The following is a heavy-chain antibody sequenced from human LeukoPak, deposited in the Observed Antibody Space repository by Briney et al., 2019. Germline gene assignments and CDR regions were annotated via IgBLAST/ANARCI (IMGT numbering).Heavy chain of an antibody. CDR2: IRYDGSNK. D-gene: IGHD3-22*01. Sequence: GGSVRLSCAASGFTFSSYGMHWVRQAPGKGLEWVAFIRYDGSNKYYADSVKGRFTISRDNSKNTLYLQMNSLRAEDTAVYYCAKDLYYYDSSGSHYFDYWGQGTLVTVSS. CDR3: AKDLYYYDSSGSHYFDY. V-gene: IGHV3-30*02. CDR1: GFTFSSYG. J-gene: IGHJ4*02.